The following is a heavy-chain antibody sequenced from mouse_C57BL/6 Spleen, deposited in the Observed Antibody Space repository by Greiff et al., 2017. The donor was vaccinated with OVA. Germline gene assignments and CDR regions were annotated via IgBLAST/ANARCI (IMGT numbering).Heavy chain of an antibody. V-gene: IGHV1-55*01. CDR1: GYTFTSYW. Sequence: QVQLQQPGAELVKPGASVKMSCKASGYTFTSYWITWVKQSPGQGLEWIGNIYPGSTRTNYNKKFKSKATLTVDTSSRTAYMQFSSLTSEDSAVYYCARRYYAMDYWGQGTSVTVSA. CDR2: IYPGSTRT. CDR3: ARRYYAMDY. J-gene: IGHJ4*01.